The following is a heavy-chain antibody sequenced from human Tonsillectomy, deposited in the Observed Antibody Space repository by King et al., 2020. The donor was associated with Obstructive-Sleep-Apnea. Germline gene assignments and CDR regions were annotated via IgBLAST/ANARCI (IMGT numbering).Heavy chain of an antibody. Sequence: VQLVESGGDLVQPGGSLRLSCAASGFTFGSYAMSWVRQAPGKGLEWLSTIGGSGDFPYYADSVKGRFTISRDNSKNTLSLQMNSLRAEDTALYYCARAPKDFDYWGQGTLVTVSS. CDR3: ARAPKDFDY. J-gene: IGHJ4*02. CDR2: IGGSGDFP. CDR1: GFTFGSYA. V-gene: IGHV3-23*04.